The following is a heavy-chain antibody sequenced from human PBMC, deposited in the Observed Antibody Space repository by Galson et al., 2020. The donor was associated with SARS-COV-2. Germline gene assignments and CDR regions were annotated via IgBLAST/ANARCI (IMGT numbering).Heavy chain of an antibody. V-gene: IGHV3-33*01. D-gene: IGHD6-19*01. CDR3: ARYNSGRLDI. J-gene: IGHJ3*02. CDR2: IWYNGSKK. Sequence: GGSLRLSCAASGFTFSSYGMHWVRQAPGKGLVWVAVIWYNGSKKYYADSVKGRFTISRDNSRNTLYLEMNSLTAEDTAVYYCARYNSGRLDIWGQGTMVTVSS. CDR1: GFTFSSYG.